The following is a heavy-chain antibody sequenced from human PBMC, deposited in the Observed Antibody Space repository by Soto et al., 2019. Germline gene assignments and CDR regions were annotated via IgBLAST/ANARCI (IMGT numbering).Heavy chain of an antibody. CDR1: GYTFTGYY. CDR3: ARERFRMAAATVTAGGY. D-gene: IGHD6-13*01. V-gene: IGHV1-2*02. Sequence: ASVKVSCKASGYTFTGYYMHWVRQAPGQGLEWMGWINPNSGGTNYAQKFQGRVTMTRDTSISTAYMELSRLRSDDTAVYYCARERFRMAAATVTAGGYWGQGALVTVSS. CDR2: INPNSGGT. J-gene: IGHJ4*02.